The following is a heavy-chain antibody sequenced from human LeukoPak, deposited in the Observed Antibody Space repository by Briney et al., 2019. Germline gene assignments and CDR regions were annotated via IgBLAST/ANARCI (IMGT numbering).Heavy chain of an antibody. CDR2: IFPIFGRA. CDR1: GCTFSIYA. D-gene: IGHD2-2*01. Sequence: SVKVSFXASGCTFSIYAISWVRQAHAQGLEWMAGIFPIFGRANYAQKFQGRVTITADESTSTAYMELSSLRSEDTAVYYCARDPAAIVPAATYNWFDPWGQGTLVTVSS. J-gene: IGHJ5*02. CDR3: ARDPAAIVPAATYNWFDP. V-gene: IGHV1-69*13.